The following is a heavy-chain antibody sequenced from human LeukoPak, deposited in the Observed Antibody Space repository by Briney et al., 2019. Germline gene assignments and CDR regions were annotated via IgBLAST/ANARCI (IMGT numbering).Heavy chain of an antibody. CDR3: TTDEFYYGSGSETINYMDV. Sequence: GGSLRLSCAASGFTFSSYAMHWVRQAPGKGLECVSAISSNGGSTYYANSVKGRFTISRDDPKNTLYLQMGSLRAEDMAVYYCTTDEFYYGSGSETINYMDVWGKGTTVTVSS. J-gene: IGHJ6*03. D-gene: IGHD3-10*01. CDR2: ISSNGGST. CDR1: GFTFSSYA. V-gene: IGHV3-64*01.